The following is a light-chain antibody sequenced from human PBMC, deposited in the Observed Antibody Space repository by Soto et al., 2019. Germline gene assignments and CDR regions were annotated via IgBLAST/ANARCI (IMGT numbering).Light chain of an antibody. Sequence: DIVMTQSPDSLAVSLGERATINCKSSQSVLYSSKNKNYLAWYQQKPGQPPKLLIYWASTRESGVPDRFSGSGSGTDFTLTISSLQAEDVAVYYCQQYFSTPSYTFGQGTKVEIK. CDR1: QSVLYSSKNKNY. J-gene: IGKJ2*01. CDR3: QQYFSTPSYT. V-gene: IGKV4-1*01. CDR2: WAS.